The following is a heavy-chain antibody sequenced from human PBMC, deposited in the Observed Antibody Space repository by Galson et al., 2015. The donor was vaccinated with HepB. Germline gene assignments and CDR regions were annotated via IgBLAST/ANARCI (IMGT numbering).Heavy chain of an antibody. CDR2: ISYGGSNK. CDR3: AKDPYLYSALAGTMAGFDY. V-gene: IGHV3-30*18. D-gene: IGHD6-19*01. J-gene: IGHJ4*02. CDR1: GFTFSNYG. Sequence: SLRLSCAASGFTFSNYGMHWVRQGPGKGLEWVAVISYGGSNKYYADSVKGRFTISRDNSKNTLYLQMNSLRAEDTALYYCAKDPYLYSALAGTMAGFDYWGQGTLVTVSS.